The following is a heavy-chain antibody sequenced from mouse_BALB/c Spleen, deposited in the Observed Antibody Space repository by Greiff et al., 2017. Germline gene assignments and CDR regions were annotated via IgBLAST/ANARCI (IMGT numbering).Heavy chain of an antibody. CDR3: ARGRGGYAMDY. Sequence: DVKLVESGGGLVKPGGSLKLSCAASGFTFSSYAMSWVRQTPEKRLEWVASISSGGSTYYPDSVKGRFTISRDNARNILYLQMSSLRSEDTAMYYCARGRGGYAMDYWGQGTSVTVSS. V-gene: IGHV5-6-5*01. J-gene: IGHJ4*01. CDR2: ISSGGST. CDR1: GFTFSSYA.